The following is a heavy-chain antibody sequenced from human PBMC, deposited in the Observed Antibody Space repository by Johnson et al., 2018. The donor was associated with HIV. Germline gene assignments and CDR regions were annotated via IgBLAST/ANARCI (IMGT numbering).Heavy chain of an antibody. Sequence: VQLVESGGGLVQPGRSLRLSCAASGFTFDDYGMHWVRQAPGKGLEWVSGVSWNSVRIGYVDSVKGRFTISRDNAKNSLSLQMNSLRVEDTAVYYCARRSGYAFDIWGQGTMVTVSS. CDR2: VSWNSVRI. J-gene: IGHJ3*02. D-gene: IGHD1-1*01. CDR3: ARRSGYAFDI. CDR1: GFTFDDYG. V-gene: IGHV3-9*01.